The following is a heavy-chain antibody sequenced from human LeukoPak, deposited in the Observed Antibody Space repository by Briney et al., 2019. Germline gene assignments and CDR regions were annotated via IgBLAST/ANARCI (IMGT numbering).Heavy chain of an antibody. CDR2: INPNSGGT. V-gene: IGHV1-2*02. Sequence: GESLKISCKGSGYTFTGYYIHWVRQAPGQGLEWLGWINPNSGGTNYAQKFQGRVTMTRDTSISTAYMELSRLRSDDTAVYYCARVVGYCSSSSCEIYDYWGQGTLVTVSS. D-gene: IGHD2-2*01. CDR1: GYTFTGYY. CDR3: ARVVGYCSSSSCEIYDY. J-gene: IGHJ4*02.